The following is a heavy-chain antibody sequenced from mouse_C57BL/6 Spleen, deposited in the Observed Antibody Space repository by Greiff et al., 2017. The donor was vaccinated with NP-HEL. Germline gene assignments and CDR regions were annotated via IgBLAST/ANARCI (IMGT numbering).Heavy chain of an antibody. J-gene: IGHJ3*01. CDR2: ISSGSSTI. CDR3: ASYGNYEGFAY. D-gene: IGHD2-1*01. CDR1: GFTFSDYG. V-gene: IGHV5-17*01. Sequence: EVKLMESGGGLVKPGGSLKLSCAASGFTFSDYGMHWVRQAPEKGLEWVAYISSGSSTIYYADTVKGRFTISRDNAKNTLFLQMTSLRSEDTAMYYCASYGNYEGFAYWGQGTLVTVSA.